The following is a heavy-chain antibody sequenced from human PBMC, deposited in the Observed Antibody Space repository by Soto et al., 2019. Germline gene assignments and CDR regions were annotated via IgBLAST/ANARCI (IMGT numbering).Heavy chain of an antibody. CDR1: GASISSGGYY. D-gene: IGHD3-22*01. CDR3: ARADSGGSYPKT. V-gene: IGHV4-31*03. J-gene: IGHJ4*02. CDR2: IHNSENT. Sequence: QVQLQESGPGLVKPSQTLSLTCTVSGASISSGGYYWSWIRQHPGKGLEWIGYIHNSENTYYNPSLKSRLTISVDTSNNHFSLRLSSVTAADTAVYYCARADSGGSYPKTWGQGTLVTVSS.